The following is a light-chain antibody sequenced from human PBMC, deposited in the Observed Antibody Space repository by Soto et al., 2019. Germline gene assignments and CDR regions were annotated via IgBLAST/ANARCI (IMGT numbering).Light chain of an antibody. CDR1: QSVSSN. CDR2: HAS. CDR3: QQYNNWPLT. V-gene: IGKV3-15*01. Sequence: EIVMTQSPATLSVSPGERATLSCRASQSVSSNLAWYQQKPGQAPRLLIYHASTRATGIPARFSGSGSGTDFNLPISSLQSEDFPVYYCQQYNNWPLTFGGGTKVEIK. J-gene: IGKJ4*01.